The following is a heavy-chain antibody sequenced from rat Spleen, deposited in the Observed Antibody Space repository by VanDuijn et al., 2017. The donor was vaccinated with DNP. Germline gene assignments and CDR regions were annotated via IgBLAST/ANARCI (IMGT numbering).Heavy chain of an antibody. V-gene: IGHV5-20*01. CDR1: GFTFSNYY. CDR3: TTDAAY. CDR2: ISYEGSST. Sequence: EVQLVESGGGLVQPGRSLKLSCAASGFTFSNYYMAWVRQAPTKGLEWVASISYEGSSTYYGDSVKGRFTISRDNAKTTLYLQMNSLRSEATATYYCTTDAAYWGQGTLVTVSS. J-gene: IGHJ3*01.